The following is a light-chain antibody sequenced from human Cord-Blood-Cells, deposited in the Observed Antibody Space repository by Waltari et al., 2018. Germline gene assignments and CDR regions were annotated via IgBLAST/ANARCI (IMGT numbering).Light chain of an antibody. CDR2: DVS. CDR3: SSYTSSSTVV. J-gene: IGLJ2*01. CDR1: SSDGGGYNY. Sequence: QSALTQPASVSGSPGQSITILCTGTSSDGGGYNYVSWYQQHHGKAPKLIIYDVSNRPSGVSNRFSGSKSGNTASLTISGLQAEDEADYYCSSYTSSSTVVFGGGTKLTVL. V-gene: IGLV2-14*01.